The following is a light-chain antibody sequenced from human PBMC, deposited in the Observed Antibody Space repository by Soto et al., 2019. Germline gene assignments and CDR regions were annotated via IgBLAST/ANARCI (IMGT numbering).Light chain of an antibody. CDR3: QVWDGSSDHVV. CDR2: DDT. Sequence: SYELTQPPSASVAPGQTARITCGGNSIGSKSLHWYQQKPGQAPVLVVYDDTHRPSGIPERFSGSNSGNTATLTISRVEAGDEADYYCQVWDGSSDHVVFGGGTKVTVL. CDR1: SIGSKS. V-gene: IGLV3-21*02. J-gene: IGLJ2*01.